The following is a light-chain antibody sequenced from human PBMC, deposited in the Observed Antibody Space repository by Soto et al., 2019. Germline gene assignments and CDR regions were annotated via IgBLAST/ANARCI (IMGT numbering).Light chain of an antibody. CDR3: QQYGSSPLT. Sequence: EILLTQSPGTLSLSPGERATLSCRASQSVSAGYLAWYQQKPGQAPRLLIYGASTRATGIPDRFSGSGSGTHLPLTISRLEPEDFVVYYCQQYGSSPLTFGGGTKVEIK. CDR1: QSVSAGY. J-gene: IGKJ4*01. V-gene: IGKV3-20*01. CDR2: GAS.